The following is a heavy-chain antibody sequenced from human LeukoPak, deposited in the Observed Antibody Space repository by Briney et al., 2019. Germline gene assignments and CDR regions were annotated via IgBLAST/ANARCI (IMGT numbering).Heavy chain of an antibody. CDR1: GYSFTSYW. V-gene: IGHV5-51*01. CDR3: ARREYASAWPFDY. D-gene: IGHD6-19*01. J-gene: IGHJ4*02. Sequence: GDSLKISCKGSGYSFTSYWIAWVRQMPGKGLESMGVIYPADSDTRYSPSFQGQVTISADKSISTAYLQWSSPKASDTAMYYCARREYASAWPFDYWGQGTLVTVSS. CDR2: IYPADSDT.